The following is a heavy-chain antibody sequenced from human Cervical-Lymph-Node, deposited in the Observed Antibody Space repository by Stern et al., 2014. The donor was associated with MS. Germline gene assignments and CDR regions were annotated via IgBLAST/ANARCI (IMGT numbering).Heavy chain of an antibody. Sequence: QLVESGAEVKQPGSSVNVSCKASGGTFRNFGFSWVRQAPGQGLEWMGGIIPRFGVTNYEEKNQGRVTITADESTNTVYMELSSLRSEDTAVYYCARHFDWLLGAEDYGMDVWGQGTTVTVSS. CDR3: ARHFDWLLGAEDYGMDV. D-gene: IGHD3-9*01. J-gene: IGHJ6*02. V-gene: IGHV1-69*01. CDR2: IIPRFGVT. CDR1: GGTFRNFG.